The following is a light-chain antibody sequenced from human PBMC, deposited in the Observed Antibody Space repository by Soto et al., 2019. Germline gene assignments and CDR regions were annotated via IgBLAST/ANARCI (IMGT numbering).Light chain of an antibody. CDR3: QQYNNWLWT. CDR1: QSVSSN. J-gene: IGKJ1*01. Sequence: EIVITQSPATLSVPPGERATLSCRASQSVSSNLAWYQQKPGQAPRLLIYGASTRATGIPARFSGSGSGTEFTLTISSXQSEDFAVYYCQQYNNWLWTFGQGTKVDIK. CDR2: GAS. V-gene: IGKV3-15*01.